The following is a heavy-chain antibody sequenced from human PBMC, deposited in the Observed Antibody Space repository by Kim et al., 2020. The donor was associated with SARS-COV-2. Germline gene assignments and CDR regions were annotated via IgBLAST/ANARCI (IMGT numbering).Heavy chain of an antibody. Sequence: SGGTTYNPSLNSRVTMSVDASRNQFFLKLKSMTAADTAVYYCARSSADYWGQGTLVTVSS. CDR3: ARSSADY. V-gene: IGHV4-59*10. CDR2: SGGT. J-gene: IGHJ4*02.